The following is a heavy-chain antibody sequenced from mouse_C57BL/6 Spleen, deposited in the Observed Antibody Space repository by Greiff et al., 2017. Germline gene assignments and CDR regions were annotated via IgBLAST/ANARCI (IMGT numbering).Heavy chain of an antibody. CDR3: ARNDYGRSYYYAMDY. J-gene: IGHJ4*01. CDR2: IDPSDSEP. CDR1: GYTFTSYW. V-gene: IGHV1-52*01. Sequence: QVQLQQPGAELVRPGSSVKLSCKASGYTFTSYWMHWVKQRPIQVLEWIGNIDPSDSEPHSNQKFKDKATLTVDKSSSTAYMQLSSLTSDDSAVYYWARNDYGRSYYYAMDYWGQGTSVTVSA. D-gene: IGHD1-1*01.